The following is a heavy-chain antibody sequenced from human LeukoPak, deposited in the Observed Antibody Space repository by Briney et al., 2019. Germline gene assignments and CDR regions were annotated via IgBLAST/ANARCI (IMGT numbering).Heavy chain of an antibody. J-gene: IGHJ4*02. D-gene: IGHD4-11*01. CDR2: INNDGSST. CDR1: GFTFSSYW. V-gene: IGHV3-74*01. Sequence: GGSLRLSCAASGFTFSSYWMHWVRQAPGKGLVWVSRINNDGSSTNYADSVKGRFTISRDNAKNTLYLEMNSLRAEDTAVYYCTKGGLNDYSNYWGQGTLVTVSS. CDR3: TKGGLNDYSNY.